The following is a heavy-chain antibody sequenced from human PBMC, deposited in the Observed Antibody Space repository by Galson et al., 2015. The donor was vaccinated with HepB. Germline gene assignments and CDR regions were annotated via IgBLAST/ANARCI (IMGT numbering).Heavy chain of an antibody. D-gene: IGHD6-13*01. J-gene: IGHJ3*02. CDR1: GYNFTSYG. CDR2: ISAYNANT. V-gene: IGHV1-18*01. Sequence: SVKVSCKASGYNFTSYGISWVRQAPGQGLEWMGWISAYNANTNYPQKLQGRVTMTTDTSTNTAYMELRSLRSDDTAVYYCAGDTGYSSPLGAFDIWGQGTMVTVSS. CDR3: AGDTGYSSPLGAFDI.